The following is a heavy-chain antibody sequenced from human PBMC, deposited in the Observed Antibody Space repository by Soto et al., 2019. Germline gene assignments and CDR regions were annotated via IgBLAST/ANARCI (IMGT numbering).Heavy chain of an antibody. Sequence: EVQLVESGGGLVQPGGSLRLSCAASGFTFSSYEMNWVRQAPGKGLEWVSYISSSGNIRYYADSVKGRFTISRDNAKNSLYLQMNSLRAEDTAVYYCATQSVVGPNDNFDNWGQGTLVTVSS. J-gene: IGHJ4*02. V-gene: IGHV3-48*03. CDR1: GFTFSSYE. CDR3: ATQSVVGPNDNFDN. CDR2: ISSSGNIR. D-gene: IGHD1-26*01.